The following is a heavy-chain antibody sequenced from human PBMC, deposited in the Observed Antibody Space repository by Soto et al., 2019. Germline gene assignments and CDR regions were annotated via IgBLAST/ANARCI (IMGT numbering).Heavy chain of an antibody. D-gene: IGHD3-22*01. J-gene: IGHJ4*02. CDR3: ARHYYDSSGYYYVGFDY. V-gene: IGHV2-5*02. Sequence: SGPTLVKPTQTLTLTCTFSGFSLSTSGVGVGWIRQPPGKALEWLALIYWDDDKRYSPSLKSRLTITKDTSKNQVVLTMTNMDPVDTATYYCARHYYDSSGYYYVGFDYWGQGTLVTVSS. CDR2: IYWDDDK. CDR1: GFSLSTSGVG.